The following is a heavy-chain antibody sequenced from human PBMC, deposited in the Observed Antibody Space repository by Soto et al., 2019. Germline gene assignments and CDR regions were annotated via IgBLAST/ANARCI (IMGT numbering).Heavy chain of an antibody. V-gene: IGHV6-1*01. CDR2: TYYRSQWYH. Sequence: SQTLSLTCAISVDSVSSNSAAWNWIRQSPSRGLEWLGRTYYRSQWYHDYAISMKSRITINPDTSRNQFSLQLDSVTPEDTAVYYCARDPPDFHSAFDFWGQGTVVTVSS. J-gene: IGHJ4*02. CDR3: ARDPPDFHSAFDF. CDR1: VDSVSSNSAA. D-gene: IGHD4-4*01.